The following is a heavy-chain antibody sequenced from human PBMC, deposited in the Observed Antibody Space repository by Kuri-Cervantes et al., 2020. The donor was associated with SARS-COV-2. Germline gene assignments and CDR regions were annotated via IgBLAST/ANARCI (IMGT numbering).Heavy chain of an antibody. CDR2: IDDSGVNT. V-gene: IGHV3-23*01. J-gene: IGHJ4*02. D-gene: IGHD1-26*01. CDR1: RFTFRNYA. CDR3: ARSQGEWDLLVPIAY. Sequence: GGSLRLSCAASRFTFRNYALNWVRQAPGRGLEWVSIIDDSGVNTYYADSVKGRFTISRDNSKNTLYLQMNNLRADDTAVYYCARSQGEWDLLVPIAYWGRGTLGTVSS.